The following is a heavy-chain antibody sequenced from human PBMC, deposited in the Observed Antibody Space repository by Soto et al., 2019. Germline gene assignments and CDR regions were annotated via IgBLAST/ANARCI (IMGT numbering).Heavy chain of an antibody. CDR2: FDPEDGET. Sequence: ASVKVSCKVSGYTLTELSMHWVRQAPGKGLEWMGGFDPEDGETIYAQKFQGRVTMTEDTSTDTAYMELSSLRSEDTAVYYCATGNDFWSPSPFYYHYMDVWGKGTTVTVSS. CDR3: ATGNDFWSPSPFYYHYMDV. V-gene: IGHV1-24*01. D-gene: IGHD3-3*01. CDR1: GYTLTELS. J-gene: IGHJ6*03.